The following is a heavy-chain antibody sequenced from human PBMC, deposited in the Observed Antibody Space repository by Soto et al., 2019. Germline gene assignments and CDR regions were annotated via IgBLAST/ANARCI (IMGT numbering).Heavy chain of an antibody. CDR3: AREGYCSGGSCYSDFDY. CDR2: IIPIFGTA. V-gene: IGHV1-69*13. CDR1: GGTFSSYA. Sequence: PGASVKVSCKASGGTFSSYAISWVRQAPGQGLEWMGGIIPIFGTANYAQKFQGRVTITADESTSTAYMELSSLRSEDTAVYYCAREGYCSGGSCYSDFDYWGQGTLVTVSS. D-gene: IGHD2-15*01. J-gene: IGHJ4*02.